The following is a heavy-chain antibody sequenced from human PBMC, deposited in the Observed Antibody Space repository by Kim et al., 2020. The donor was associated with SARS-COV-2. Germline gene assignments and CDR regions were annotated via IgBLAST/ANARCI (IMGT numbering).Heavy chain of an antibody. CDR3: ARDHSSPVAFDI. Sequence: TKAQELTGRVAFSLETSVSTAYLQISSLKAEDTAVYYCARDHSSPVAFDIWGQGTMVTVSS. V-gene: IGHV7-4-1*02. D-gene: IGHD4-4*01. J-gene: IGHJ3*02.